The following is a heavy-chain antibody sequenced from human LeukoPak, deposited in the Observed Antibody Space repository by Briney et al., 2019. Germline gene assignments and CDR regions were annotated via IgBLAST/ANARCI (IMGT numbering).Heavy chain of an antibody. D-gene: IGHD1-14*01. J-gene: IGHJ4*02. CDR2: ISGSGGST. CDR3: ANTRGWAGFPGRIDY. Sequence: GGSLRLSCAASGFTFSSYAMSWVRQAPGKGLEWVSAISGSGGSTYYADSVKGRFTISRDNSKNTLYLQMNSLRAEDTAVYYCANTRGWAGFPGRIDYWGQGTLVTVSS. V-gene: IGHV3-23*01. CDR1: GFTFSSYA.